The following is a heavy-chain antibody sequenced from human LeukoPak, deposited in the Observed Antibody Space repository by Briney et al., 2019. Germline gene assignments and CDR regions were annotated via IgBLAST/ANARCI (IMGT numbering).Heavy chain of an antibody. D-gene: IGHD2-21*02. CDR1: GYTFTSYD. V-gene: IGHV1-8*03. CDR2: MNPNSGNT. Sequence: GASVKVSCKASGYTFTSYDINWVRQATGQGLEWMGWMNPNSGNTGYAQKFQGRVTITRNTSISTAYMELSSLRSEDTAVYYCARDSRIVVVTDDAFDIWGQGTMVTVSS. J-gene: IGHJ3*02. CDR3: ARDSRIVVVTDDAFDI.